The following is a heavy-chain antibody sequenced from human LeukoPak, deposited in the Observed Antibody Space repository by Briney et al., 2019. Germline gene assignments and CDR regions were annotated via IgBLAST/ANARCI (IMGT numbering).Heavy chain of an antibody. CDR3: ARGMDGVGSVDY. D-gene: IGHD1-1*01. Sequence: GGSLRLSCAASGFTFSSYGMHWVRQAPGKGLEWVAFIRYDGSNKYFADSVKGRFTISRDNSKNTLYLQMNSLRAEDTAVYYCARGMDGVGSVDYWGQGTLVTVSS. J-gene: IGHJ4*02. CDR2: IRYDGSNK. V-gene: IGHV3-30*02. CDR1: GFTFSSYG.